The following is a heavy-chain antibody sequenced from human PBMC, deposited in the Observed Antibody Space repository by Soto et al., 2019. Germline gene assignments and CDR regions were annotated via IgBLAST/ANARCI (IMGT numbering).Heavy chain of an antibody. CDR2: ISGKNGNT. CDR1: GYTFTRYG. Sequence: QVQLVQSGAEVRKPGASVKVSCKASGYTFTRYGVSWVRQAPGQGLEWMGRISGKNGNTDYAQKFQGRVTMTTDTSATTAYMELRSLRSDDTAVYYCAGGTVASISQFYYFYMDVWGKGTTVTVSS. D-gene: IGHD5-12*01. V-gene: IGHV1-18*01. CDR3: AGGTVASISQFYYFYMDV. J-gene: IGHJ6*03.